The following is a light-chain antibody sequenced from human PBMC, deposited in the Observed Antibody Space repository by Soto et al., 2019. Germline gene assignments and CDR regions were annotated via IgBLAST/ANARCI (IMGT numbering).Light chain of an antibody. Sequence: QSVLTQPPSVSGAPGQRVTISCTGSSSNIGAGYDVHWYQQLPGTAPKLLIYDNDKRPSGIPDRFSASKSGTSATLGITGLQTGDEADYYCEAWDSSLSAGVFGGGTKLTVL. CDR2: DND. V-gene: IGLV1-51*01. CDR3: EAWDSSLSAGV. J-gene: IGLJ3*02. CDR1: SSNIGAGYD.